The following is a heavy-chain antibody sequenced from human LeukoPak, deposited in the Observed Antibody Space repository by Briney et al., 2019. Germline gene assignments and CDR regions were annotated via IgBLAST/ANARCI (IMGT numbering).Heavy chain of an antibody. D-gene: IGHD6-13*01. CDR3: ARPGVFTGYDAFDI. CDR1: GGSINISY. CDR2: IYYRGST. J-gene: IGHJ3*02. V-gene: IGHV4-59*08. Sequence: TSETLSLTCTVSGGSINISYWSWIRQPPGKGLEWIGYIYYRGSTNYNPSLKSRVTISVDTSKNQYSLKLSSVTAADTAVYYCARPGVFTGYDAFDIWGQGTRVTVSS.